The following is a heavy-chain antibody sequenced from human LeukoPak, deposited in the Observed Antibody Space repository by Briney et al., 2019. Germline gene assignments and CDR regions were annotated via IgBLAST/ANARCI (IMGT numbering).Heavy chain of an antibody. Sequence: SETLSLTCTVSGGSISSYYWSWIRQPPGKGLEWIGYIYYSGSTNYNPSLKSRVTISVDTSKNQFSLKLSSVTAADTAVYYCARGSSWSYYYYYMDVWGKGTTVTISS. J-gene: IGHJ6*03. CDR3: ARGSSWSYYYYYMDV. V-gene: IGHV4-59*01. D-gene: IGHD6-13*01. CDR2: IYYSGST. CDR1: GGSISSYY.